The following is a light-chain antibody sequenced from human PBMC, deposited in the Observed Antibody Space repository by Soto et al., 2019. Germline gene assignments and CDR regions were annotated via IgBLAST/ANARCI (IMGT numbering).Light chain of an antibody. CDR1: SSDVGGYKF. Sequence: QSVLTQPASVSGSPGQSITISRTGTSSDVGGYKFVSWYQQHPGKVPRLMIYGVSNRPSGVSNRFSGSKSGNTASLTISGLQAEDEADYYCSSYTTSSTLEVFGPGTKVTVL. J-gene: IGLJ1*01. V-gene: IGLV2-14*01. CDR2: GVS. CDR3: SSYTTSSTLEV.